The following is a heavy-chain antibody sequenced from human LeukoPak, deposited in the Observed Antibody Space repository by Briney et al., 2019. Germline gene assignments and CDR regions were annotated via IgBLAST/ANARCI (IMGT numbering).Heavy chain of an antibody. CDR1: GGSISSSSYY. V-gene: IGHV4-39*01. CDR3: ARHEVFMGYTAGVSWFDP. Sequence: SETLSLTCTVSGGSISSSSYYWGSILQPPGKGLEWIGSIYYSGSTYYNPSLKSRVTISVDTSKNQFSLKLSSVTAADTAVYYCARHEVFMGYTAGVSWFDPWGQGTLVTVSS. CDR2: IYYSGST. J-gene: IGHJ5*02. D-gene: IGHD1-1*01.